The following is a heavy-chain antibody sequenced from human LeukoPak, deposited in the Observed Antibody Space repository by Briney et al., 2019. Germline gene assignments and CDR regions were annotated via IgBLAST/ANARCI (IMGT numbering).Heavy chain of an antibody. V-gene: IGHV3-43*01. CDR1: GFTFDDYT. CDR3: ARPYGGNSYFFDY. CDR2: ISWDGDRA. D-gene: IGHD4-23*01. Sequence: GGSLRLSCAASGFTFDDYTMHWVRQVPGKGLEWVSLISWDGDRAFYADFVKGRFTVSRDNSKNFLHLQMSDLTTEDAALYFCARPYGGNSYFFDYWGQGTLVTVSS. J-gene: IGHJ4*02.